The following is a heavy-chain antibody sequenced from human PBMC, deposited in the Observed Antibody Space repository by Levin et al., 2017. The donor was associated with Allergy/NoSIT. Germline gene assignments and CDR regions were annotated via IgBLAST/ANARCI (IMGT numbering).Heavy chain of an antibody. CDR2: INPNSGDT. CDR1: GYIFTGYL. V-gene: IGHV1-2*02. Sequence: VASVKVSCKTSGYIFTGYLIHWVRQAPGQGLEWVGWINPNSGDTNYAQRFQGRVTMTRDTSISTAYLDLSSLTSDDTGVYFCTRVGHDSNGYYWGQGTLVTVSS. J-gene: IGHJ4*02. CDR3: TRVGHDSNGYY. D-gene: IGHD3-22*01.